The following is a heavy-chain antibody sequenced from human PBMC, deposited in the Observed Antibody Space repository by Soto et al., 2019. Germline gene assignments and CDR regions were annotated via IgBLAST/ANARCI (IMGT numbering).Heavy chain of an antibody. J-gene: IGHJ5*02. CDR2: IYHSGST. V-gene: IGHV4-30-2*01. D-gene: IGHD6-6*01. CDR1: GGSISSGGYS. Sequence: QLQLQESGSGLVKPSQTLSLTCAVSGGSISSGGYSWSWIRQPPGKGLEWIGYIYHSGSTYYNPSLKSRVTISVDRSKNQFSLKLSSVTAADTVVYHCAREVAARSTFWFDPWGQGTLVTVSS. CDR3: AREVAARSTFWFDP.